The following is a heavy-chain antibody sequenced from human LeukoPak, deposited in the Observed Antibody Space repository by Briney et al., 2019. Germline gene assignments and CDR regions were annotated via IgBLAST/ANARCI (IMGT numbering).Heavy chain of an antibody. CDR3: ARIESTYSSSWLFDY. CDR1: GYSISSGYY. Sequence: PSETLSLTCAVSGYSISSGYYWGWIRQPPGKGLEWIGSIYHSGSTYYNPSLKSRVTISVDTSKNQFSLKLSSVTAADTAVYYCARIESTYSSSWLFDYWGQGTLVTVSS. D-gene: IGHD6-13*01. CDR2: IYHSGST. V-gene: IGHV4-38-2*01. J-gene: IGHJ4*02.